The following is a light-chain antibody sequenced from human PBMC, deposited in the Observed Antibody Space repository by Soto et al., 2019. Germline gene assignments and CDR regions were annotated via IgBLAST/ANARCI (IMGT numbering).Light chain of an antibody. CDR3: SSYTSISTYV. CDR2: EVS. V-gene: IGLV2-14*01. J-gene: IGLJ1*01. Sequence: QSALTQPPSVSGSPGQSITISCTGTSSDVGGYNYVSWYQQHPGKAPKLMIYEVSNRPSGVSNRFSGSKSGNTASLTISGLQAEDESDYYCSSYTSISTYVFGTGTKVTVL. CDR1: SSDVGGYNY.